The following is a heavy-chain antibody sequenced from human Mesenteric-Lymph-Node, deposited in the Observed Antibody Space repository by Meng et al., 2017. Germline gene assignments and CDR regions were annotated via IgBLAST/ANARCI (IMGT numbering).Heavy chain of an antibody. CDR1: GDSIIIYY. D-gene: IGHD3-10*01. CDR3: ARDLRVTMVRGVIIQPNWFDP. Sequence: SETLSLTCTVSGDSIIIYYWAWIRQPPGKGLEWIGYMFDGGRTNYNPSLKSRVTMSVDTSKNQFSLKLSSVTAADTAVYYCARDLRVTMVRGVIIQPNWFDPWGQGTLVTVSS. J-gene: IGHJ5*02. CDR2: MFDGGRT. V-gene: IGHV4-59*12.